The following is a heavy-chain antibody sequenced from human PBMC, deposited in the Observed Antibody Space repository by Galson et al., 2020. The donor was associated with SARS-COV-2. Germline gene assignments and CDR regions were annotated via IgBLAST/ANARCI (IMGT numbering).Heavy chain of an antibody. D-gene: IGHD2-2*01. CDR2: INHSGSN. J-gene: IGHJ6*02. CDR1: GGSFSGYY. Sequence: SETLSLTCAVYGGSFSGYYWRWIRQPPGKGLEWIGEINHSGSNNYNPSLKSRVTISVDTTTNQFSLKLSSVTAADTAVYYCARCWVVVVPVSSDYYYVMDVWGQGTTVTVSS. CDR3: ARCWVVVVPVSSDYYYVMDV. V-gene: IGHV4-34*01.